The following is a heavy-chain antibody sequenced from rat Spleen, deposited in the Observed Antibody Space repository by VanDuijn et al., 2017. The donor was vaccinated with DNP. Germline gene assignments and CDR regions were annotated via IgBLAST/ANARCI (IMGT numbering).Heavy chain of an antibody. Sequence: EVQLVESGGDLVQPGRSLKLSCVASGFTFNNYWMTWIRQVPGKGLEWVASITSSGGSTYYPDSVKGRFTISRENAKSTLYLQMNSLRSEDMATYYCARPHGYNNGGFAYWGQGTLVTVSS. J-gene: IGHJ3*01. V-gene: IGHV5-31*01. CDR1: GFTFNNYW. CDR2: ITSSGGST. D-gene: IGHD1-4*01. CDR3: ARPHGYNNGGFAY.